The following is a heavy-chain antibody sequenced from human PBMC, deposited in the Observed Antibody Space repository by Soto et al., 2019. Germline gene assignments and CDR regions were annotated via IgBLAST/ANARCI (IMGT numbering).Heavy chain of an antibody. V-gene: IGHV5-10-1*01. CDR1: GYSFTNYW. J-gene: IGHJ3*02. CDR3: ARRYSAYGAFDI. D-gene: IGHD1-26*01. CDR2: IDPSDSYT. Sequence: PGESLKISCKGSGYSFTNYWITWVRQMPGKGLEWMGKIDPSDSYTNYSPSFQGHVTISADKSISTAYLQWSSLKASDTAMYDCARRYSAYGAFDIWGRWTMVTVTS.